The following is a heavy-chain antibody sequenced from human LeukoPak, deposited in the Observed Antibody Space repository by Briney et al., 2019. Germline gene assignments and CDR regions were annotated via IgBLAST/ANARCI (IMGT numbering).Heavy chain of an antibody. CDR3: AKTLTDYSTSWYPVGD. Sequence: GGSLRLSYAASGFTFSSYWMSWVRQAPRKGLEWVSSISGSGGSTKYADSVKGRFTISRDNSKNTLFLQMNSLRAEDTAVYYCAKTLTDYSTSWYPVGDWGQGTLVTVSS. CDR1: GFTFSSYW. V-gene: IGHV3-23*01. D-gene: IGHD2-2*01. J-gene: IGHJ4*02. CDR2: ISGSGGST.